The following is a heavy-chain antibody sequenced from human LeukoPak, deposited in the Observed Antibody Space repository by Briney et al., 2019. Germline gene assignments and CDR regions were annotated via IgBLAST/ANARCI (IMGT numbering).Heavy chain of an antibody. J-gene: IGHJ4*02. V-gene: IGHV1-8*03. CDR3: ARSMVGARN. D-gene: IGHD1-26*01. CDR1: GYTFTSYD. Sequence: AAVKVSCKASGYTFTSYDINWVRQAIGQGLEWMGWMNPNSGNTGYAQKFQGRVTITRNTSISTAYMELSSLRSEDTAVYYCARSMVGARNWGQGTLVTVSS. CDR2: MNPNSGNT.